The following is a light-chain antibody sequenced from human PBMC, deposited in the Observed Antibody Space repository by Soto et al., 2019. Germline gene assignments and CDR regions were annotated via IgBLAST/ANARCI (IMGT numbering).Light chain of an antibody. J-gene: IGLJ2*01. Sequence: QSVLTQPASVSGSPGQSITISCTGTSSDVGIYNLVSWYQQHPGKAPKLMIYEVTKRPSGVSNRFSGSKSGNTASLTISGLQAEDEADYYCSSYAGNSIVVFGGGTKLTVL. CDR1: SSDVGIYNL. CDR2: EVT. CDR3: SSYAGNSIVV. V-gene: IGLV2-23*02.